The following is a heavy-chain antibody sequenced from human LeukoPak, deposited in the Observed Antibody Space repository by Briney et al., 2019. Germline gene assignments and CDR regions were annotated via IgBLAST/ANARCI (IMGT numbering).Heavy chain of an antibody. J-gene: IGHJ4*02. CDR1: GFTFSSYS. V-gene: IGHV3-53*01. Sequence: GGSLRLSCAASGFTFSSYSMNWVRQAPGKGLEWVSVIYSGGSTYYADSVKGRFTISRDNSKNTLYLQMNSLRAEDTAVYYCARDLYGVSHDYRGQGTLVTVSS. CDR3: ARDLYGVSHDY. D-gene: IGHD4-17*01. CDR2: IYSGGST.